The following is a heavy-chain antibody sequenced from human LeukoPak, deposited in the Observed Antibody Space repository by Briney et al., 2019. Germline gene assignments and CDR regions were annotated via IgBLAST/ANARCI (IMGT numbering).Heavy chain of an antibody. CDR3: AKWDTRITMTVVDSSFDY. D-gene: IGHD3-22*01. V-gene: IGHV3-21*01. J-gene: IGHJ4*02. Sequence: GGSLRLSCAGSGFSFSHYAINWVRQAPGKGLEWVSSITSSSDYIYYADSVKGRFTISRDNAKNLLYLQMNSLRAEDTAVYYCAKWDTRITMTVVDSSFDYWGQGTLVTVSS. CDR1: GFSFSHYA. CDR2: ITSSSDYI.